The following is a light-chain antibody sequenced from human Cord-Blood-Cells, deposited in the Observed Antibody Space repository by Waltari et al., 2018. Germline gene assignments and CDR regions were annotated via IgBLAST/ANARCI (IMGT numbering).Light chain of an antibody. CDR3: QQRSNWPPSVT. J-gene: IGKJ5*01. Sequence: EIVLTQSPATLSLSPGERATLHCRASPSVSSYLAWYQQKPGQAPRLLIYDASNRATGIPARFSGSGSGTDFTLTISSLEPEDFAVYYCQQRSNWPPSVTFGQGTRLEIK. CDR2: DAS. CDR1: PSVSSY. V-gene: IGKV3-11*01.